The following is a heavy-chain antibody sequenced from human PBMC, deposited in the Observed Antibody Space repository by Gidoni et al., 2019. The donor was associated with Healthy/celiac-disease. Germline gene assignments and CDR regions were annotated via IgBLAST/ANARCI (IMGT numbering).Heavy chain of an antibody. J-gene: IGHJ4*02. CDR1: GGTISSRSSY. CDR3: ARVQTAHFDY. CDR2: FYTSRST. V-gene: IGHV4-61*02. D-gene: IGHD5-18*01. Sequence: SGPGLVKPSQPLSLTHTVSGGTISSRSSYWSWIRPPAGKGLEWIGLFYTSRSTNYNPSLKSRITISVGTSKNQFSLKLGSVTAADTAVYYCARVQTAHFDYWGQGTLVTVSS.